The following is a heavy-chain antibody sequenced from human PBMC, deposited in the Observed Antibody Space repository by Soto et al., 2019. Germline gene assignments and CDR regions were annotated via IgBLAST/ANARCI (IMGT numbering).Heavy chain of an antibody. V-gene: IGHV1-8*01. CDR1: GYTFTSYD. Sequence: XSVKVSCKASGYTFTSYDINWVRQATVQGLEWMGWMNPNSGNTGYAQKFQGRVTMTRNTSISTAYMELSSLRSEDTAVYYCARGTKNDILTGYYNWFDPWGQGTLVTVSS. CDR3: ARGTKNDILTGYYNWFDP. D-gene: IGHD3-9*01. CDR2: MNPNSGNT. J-gene: IGHJ5*02.